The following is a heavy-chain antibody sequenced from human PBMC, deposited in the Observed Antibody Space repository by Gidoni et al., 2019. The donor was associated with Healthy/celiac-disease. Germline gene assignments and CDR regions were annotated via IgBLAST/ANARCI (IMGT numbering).Heavy chain of an antibody. J-gene: IGHJ4*02. V-gene: IGHV3-15*01. CDR1: GFTVSKAW. CDR2: IKSKTDCGTT. D-gene: IGHD3-22*01. Sequence: EVQLVESGGGLVKPGGSLRLSCAASGFTVSKAWMSWVRQAPGKGLEWVGRIKSKTDCGTTDYAAPVKGRFTISRDDSKNTLYLQMNSLKTEDTAVYYCTTDPSPGYYYDSSDYSFDYWGQGTLVTVSS. CDR3: TTDPSPGYYYDSSDYSFDY.